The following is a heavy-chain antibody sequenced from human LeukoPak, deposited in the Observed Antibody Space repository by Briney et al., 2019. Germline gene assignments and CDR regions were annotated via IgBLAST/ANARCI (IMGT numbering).Heavy chain of an antibody. CDR3: AGVTRVVAANGDY. V-gene: IGHV4-4*02. D-gene: IGHD2-15*01. CDR2: IYHSGST. Sequence: TPSETLSLTCAVSGGSISSSNWWSWVRQPPGKGLEWIGEIYHSGSTNYNPSLKSRVTISVDKSKNQFSLKLSSVTAADTAVYYCAGVTRVVAANGDYWGQGTLVTVSS. J-gene: IGHJ4*02. CDR1: GGSISSSNW.